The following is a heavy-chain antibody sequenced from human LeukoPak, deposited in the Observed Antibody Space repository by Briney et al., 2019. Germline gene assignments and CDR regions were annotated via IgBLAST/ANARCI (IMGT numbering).Heavy chain of an antibody. D-gene: IGHD6-13*01. J-gene: IGHJ6*02. Sequence: EASVKVSCKASGYTFTSYGISWVRQAPGQGLEWMGWINPNSGGTNYAQKFQGRVTMTRDTSISTAYMELSRLRSDDTAVYYCAGPLSIAAAGMWYYGMDVWGQGTTVTVSS. V-gene: IGHV1-2*02. CDR3: AGPLSIAAAGMWYYGMDV. CDR2: INPNSGGT. CDR1: GYTFTSYG.